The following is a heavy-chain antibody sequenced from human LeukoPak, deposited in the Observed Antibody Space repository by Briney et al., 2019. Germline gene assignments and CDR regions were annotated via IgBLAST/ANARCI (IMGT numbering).Heavy chain of an antibody. CDR3: ARVSNKANYDFWSGYYDN. V-gene: IGHV1-2*02. D-gene: IGHD3-3*01. CDR2: INPNSGGT. CDR1: GYIFTGYY. Sequence: GSVKVSCKASGYIFTGYYMHWVRQAPGKGLEWMGWINPNSGGTKYAQKFQDRVTMTRDTSITTAYMELSRLRSDDTAVYYCARVSNKANYDFWSGYYDNWGQGTLVTVSS. J-gene: IGHJ4*02.